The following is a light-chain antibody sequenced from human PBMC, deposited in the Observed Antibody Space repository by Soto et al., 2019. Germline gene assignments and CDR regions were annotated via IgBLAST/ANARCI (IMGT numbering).Light chain of an antibody. CDR2: DAS. Sequence: EIVLTQSPATLSLSPGERVTLSCRASQSVSRSLAWYPQKPGQAPRLLIYDASNRATGIPARFSGSGSGTDFSLTISSLAPEDFAVYYCQQCSSWPYTFGQGTKLDFK. CDR3: QQCSSWPYT. CDR1: QSVSRS. J-gene: IGKJ2*01. V-gene: IGKV3-11*01.